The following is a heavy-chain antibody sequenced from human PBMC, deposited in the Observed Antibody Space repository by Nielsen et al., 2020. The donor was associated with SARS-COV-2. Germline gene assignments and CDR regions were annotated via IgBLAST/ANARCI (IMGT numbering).Heavy chain of an antibody. CDR3: ARDSTYYYDSSGWGYFDY. D-gene: IGHD3-22*01. V-gene: IGHV3-11*06. Sequence: SVKGRFTISRDNANNSVYLQMNSLRAEDTAVYYCARDSTYYYDSSGWGYFDYWGQGTLVTVSS. J-gene: IGHJ4*02.